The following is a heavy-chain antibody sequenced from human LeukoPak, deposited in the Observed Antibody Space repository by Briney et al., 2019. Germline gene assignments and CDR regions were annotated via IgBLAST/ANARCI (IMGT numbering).Heavy chain of an antibody. CDR2: ISAYNGNT. J-gene: IGHJ6*03. CDR1: GYTFTSYG. V-gene: IGHV1-18*01. D-gene: IGHD2-2*01. CDR3: ARGVPGTYYYYYMDD. Sequence: ASVKVSCKASGYTFTSYGISWVRQAPGQGLEWMGWISAYNGNTSYAQKLQGRVTMTRDTSITTAYMELTRLRSDDTAVYYCARGVPGTYYYYYMDDWGKGTTVTVSS.